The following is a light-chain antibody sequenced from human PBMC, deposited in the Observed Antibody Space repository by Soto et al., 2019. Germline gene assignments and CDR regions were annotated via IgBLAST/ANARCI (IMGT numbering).Light chain of an antibody. CDR3: QQFGSSPRT. CDR1: QGISSY. V-gene: IGKV1-9*01. Sequence: IQLTQSPSSLSASVGDRVTITCRASQGISSYLAWYQQKPGKAPKLLIYAASSRATGIPDRFSGSGSGTDFTLTISRLEPEDFAVYYCQQFGSSPRTFGQGTKGDIK. CDR2: AAS. J-gene: IGKJ1*01.